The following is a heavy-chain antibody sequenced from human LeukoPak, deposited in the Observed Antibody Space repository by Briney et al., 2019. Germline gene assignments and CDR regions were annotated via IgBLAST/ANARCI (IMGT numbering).Heavy chain of an antibody. CDR3: ARDGGSYDY. Sequence: ASVTVSCTTSGYTFTAYYIHWVRQAPGQGLEWMGWINSNSGAINYAQKFQGRVTMTRDTSISTAYMELSSLRSDDTAVYYCARDGGSYDYWGQGTLVTVSS. D-gene: IGHD1-26*01. CDR2: INSNSGAI. V-gene: IGHV1-2*02. J-gene: IGHJ4*02. CDR1: GYTFTAYY.